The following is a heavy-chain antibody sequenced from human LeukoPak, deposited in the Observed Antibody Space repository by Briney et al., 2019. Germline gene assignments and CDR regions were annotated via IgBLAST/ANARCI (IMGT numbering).Heavy chain of an antibody. CDR1: GGSISYYH. CDR2: VYYSGSS. J-gene: IGHJ4*02. D-gene: IGHD3-22*01. V-gene: IGHV4-59*01. Sequence: PSETLSLTCTVSGGSISYYHWTWVRQPPGKGLEWIEYVYYSGSSSYNPSLKSRVTMSVDTSKNQFSLRLSSVTAADTAVYFCARGADTSAYYYYFDYWGQGILVAVSS. CDR3: ARGADTSAYYYYFDY.